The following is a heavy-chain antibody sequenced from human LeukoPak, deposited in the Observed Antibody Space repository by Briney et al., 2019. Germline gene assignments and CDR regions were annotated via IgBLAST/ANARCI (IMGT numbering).Heavy chain of an antibody. CDR1: GFSITDHY. V-gene: IGHV3-72*01. Sequence: GGSLRLSCAASGFSITDHYMDWVGQAPGKGLEWVGRIRNKPNGYTTDYGTSVKGRFIVSRDDSENSLYLQMNGLKTEDTAVYYCVRVRHGDYFDYWGQGTLVTVSS. CDR3: VRVRHGDYFDY. CDR2: IRNKPNGYTT. J-gene: IGHJ4*02. D-gene: IGHD4-17*01.